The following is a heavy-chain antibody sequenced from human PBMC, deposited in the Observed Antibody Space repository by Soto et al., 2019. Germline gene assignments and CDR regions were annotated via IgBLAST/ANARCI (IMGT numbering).Heavy chain of an antibody. J-gene: IGHJ5*02. D-gene: IGHD3-10*01. CDR1: GGSFSGYY. Sequence: PSETLSLTCAVYGGSFSGYYWGWIRQPPGKGLEWIGETNHSGSTNYNPSLKSRVTISVDTSKNQFSLKLSSVTAADTAVYYCARGIRKEEGITMVSNWFDPWGQGTLVTVSS. V-gene: IGHV4-34*01. CDR3: ARGIRKEEGITMVSNWFDP. CDR2: TNHSGST.